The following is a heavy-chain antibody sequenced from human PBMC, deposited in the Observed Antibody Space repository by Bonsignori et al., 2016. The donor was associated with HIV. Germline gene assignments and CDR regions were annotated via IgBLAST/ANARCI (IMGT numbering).Heavy chain of an antibody. V-gene: IGHV3-48*01. J-gene: IGHJ4*01. Sequence: EEQLVESGGGLVQPGGSLRLSCAASGFSFSNYAMNWVRQAPGKGLEWISYISSGGSKVDYADSVKDRFTISRDNSLYLQMNSLRVEDTAIYYCARDPLGVGGIDWGHGTLVTV. CDR1: GFSFSNYA. CDR2: ISSGGSKV. D-gene: IGHD3-3*01. CDR3: ARDPLGVGGID.